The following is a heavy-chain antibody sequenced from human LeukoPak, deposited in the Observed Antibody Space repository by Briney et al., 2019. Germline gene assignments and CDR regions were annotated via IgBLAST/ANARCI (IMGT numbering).Heavy chain of an antibody. CDR2: IYSGGTT. D-gene: IGHD5-18*01. CDR1: GFTFSFYW. CDR3: ARDQYSYAHAAH. J-gene: IGHJ4*02. Sequence: GSLRLSCASSGFTFSFYWMHWVRQAPGKGLEWVSVIYSGGTTYYADSVKGRFTISRDNSKNTLHLQMNSLRAEDTAVYYCARDQYSYAHAAHWGQGTLVTVSS. V-gene: IGHV3-66*01.